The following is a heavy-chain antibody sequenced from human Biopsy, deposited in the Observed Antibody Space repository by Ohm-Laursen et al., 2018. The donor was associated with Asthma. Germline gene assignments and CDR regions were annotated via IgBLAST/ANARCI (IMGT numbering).Heavy chain of an antibody. CDR3: SREEPTSGWYQGSILR. D-gene: IGHD6-19*01. CDR2: VSWNSGSI. CDR1: GFTFDDYA. V-gene: IGHV3-9*01. J-gene: IGHJ4*02. Sequence: SLRLSCAASGFTFDDYAMHWVRQAPGKGLEWVSGVSWNSGSIDYADSVKGRSTISRGNSKNTLYLQMNSLRAEDTAVYYRSREEPTSGWYQGSILRWGQGTLVTVSS.